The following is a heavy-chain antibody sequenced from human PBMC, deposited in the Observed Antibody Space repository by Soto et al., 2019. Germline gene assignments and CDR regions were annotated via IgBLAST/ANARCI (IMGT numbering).Heavy chain of an antibody. CDR1: GFTFSSYS. Sequence: GGSLRLSCAASGFTFSSYSMNWVRQAPGKGLEWVSYISSSSSTIYYADSVKGRFTISRDNAKNSLYLQMNSLRAEDTAVYYCATVYYYGSGHMEADAFDIWGQGTMVTVSS. CDR3: ATVYYYGSGHMEADAFDI. V-gene: IGHV3-48*01. D-gene: IGHD3-10*01. J-gene: IGHJ3*02. CDR2: ISSSSSTI.